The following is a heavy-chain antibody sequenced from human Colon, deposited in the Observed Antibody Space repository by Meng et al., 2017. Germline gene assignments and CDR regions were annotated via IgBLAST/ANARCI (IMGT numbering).Heavy chain of an antibody. CDR2: ISEGGGT. J-gene: IGHJ4*02. Sequence: QVQLQQGGAGLLKPSETLSLTCGVYGGSFSGYYWYWIRQSPGKGLEWIGGISEGGGTLYNPSLKSRVFISVDTSNSELTLKLTSVTDADTGVYYCARGQGFLLHYFDNWGQGTLVTVSS. CDR1: GGSFSGYY. V-gene: IGHV4-34*01. D-gene: IGHD3-22*01. CDR3: ARGQGFLLHYFDN.